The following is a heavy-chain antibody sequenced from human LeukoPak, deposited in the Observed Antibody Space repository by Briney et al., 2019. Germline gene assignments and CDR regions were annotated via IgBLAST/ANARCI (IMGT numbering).Heavy chain of an antibody. CDR3: ARGSYSVDY. V-gene: IGHV4-59*01. J-gene: IGHJ4*02. Sequence: KASETLSLTCTVSGGSISSYYWSWIRQPPGKGLEWIGYIYYSGSTNYNPSLKSRVTISVDRSKNQFSLKPSSVTAADTAVYYCARGSYSVDYWGQGTLVTVSS. D-gene: IGHD1-26*01. CDR2: IYYSGST. CDR1: GGSISSYY.